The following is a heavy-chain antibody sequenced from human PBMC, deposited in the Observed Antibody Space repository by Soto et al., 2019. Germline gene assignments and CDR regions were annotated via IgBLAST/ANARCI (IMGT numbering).Heavy chain of an antibody. D-gene: IGHD2-15*01. J-gene: IGHJ6*03. V-gene: IGHV4-39*01. CDR2: IYYSGST. CDR3: ARQPLYCSGGSCYPFYYYYYMDV. Sequence: QLQLQESGPGLVKPSETLSLTCTVSGGSISSSSYYWGWIRQPPGQGLEWIGSIYYSGSTYYNPSLKSRVTISVDTSKHQFSLKLSSVTAADTAVYYCARQPLYCSGGSCYPFYYYYYMDVWSKGTTVTVSS. CDR1: GGSISSSSYY.